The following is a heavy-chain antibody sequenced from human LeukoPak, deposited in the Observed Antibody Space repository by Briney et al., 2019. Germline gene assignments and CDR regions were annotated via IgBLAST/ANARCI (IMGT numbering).Heavy chain of an antibody. CDR3: ARDFRDTSLITYPYFMDV. CDR1: GFTFNIYN. J-gene: IGHJ6*03. Sequence: GGSLRLSCAASGFTFNIYNMNWVRQAPGKGLEWVSSISSSSSSYIYYSDSVKGRFTISRDNAKNSVYLQMNSLRAEDTAVYYCARDFRDTSLITYPYFMDVWGKGTTVTISS. CDR2: ISSSSSSYI. V-gene: IGHV3-21*01. D-gene: IGHD3-16*01.